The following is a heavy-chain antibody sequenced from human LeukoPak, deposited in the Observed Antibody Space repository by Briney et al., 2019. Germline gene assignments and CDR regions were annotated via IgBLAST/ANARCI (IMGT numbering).Heavy chain of an antibody. D-gene: IGHD3-22*01. Sequence: PSETLSLTCTVSGASISTYYWSWIRQPPGRGLEWIGYCHYSGSTSYNPSLKSRLMISVDTSKNQFSLKLSSVTAADTAVYYCARGFYDCSAYSNPFDNWGPGSLVTVSS. CDR2: CHYSGST. J-gene: IGHJ4*02. CDR3: ARGFYDCSAYSNPFDN. V-gene: IGHV4-59*08. CDR1: GASISTYY.